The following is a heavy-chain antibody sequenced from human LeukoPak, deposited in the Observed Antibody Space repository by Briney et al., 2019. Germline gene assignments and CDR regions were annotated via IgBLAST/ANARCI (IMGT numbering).Heavy chain of an antibody. CDR2: IYYSGST. V-gene: IGHV4-59*02. CDR1: GVSVTSYH. Sequence: SETLSLTCTVSGVSVTSYHWSWIRQPPGKGLEWIGYIYYSGSTNYNPSLKSRVTISVHTSKNQFSLKLSSVTAADTAVYYCASQGIGGWFDPWGQGTLVTVSS. J-gene: IGHJ5*02. D-gene: IGHD2-15*01. CDR3: ASQGIGGWFDP.